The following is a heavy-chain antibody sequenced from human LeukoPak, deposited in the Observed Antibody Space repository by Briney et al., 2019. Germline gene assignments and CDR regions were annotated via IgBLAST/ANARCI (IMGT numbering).Heavy chain of an antibody. D-gene: IGHD2-2*01. CDR2: MNPNSGNT. J-gene: IGHJ6*03. V-gene: IGHV1-8*01. CDR3: ARGLLGRVVPAAINYYYYYYMDV. CDR1: GYTFTSYD. Sequence: ASVKVSCKASGYTFTSYDINWVRQATGQGLEWMGWMNPNSGNTGYAQKFQGRVTMTRNTSISTAYMELSSLRSEDTAVYYCARGLLGRVVPAAINYYYYYYMDVWGKGTTVTVS.